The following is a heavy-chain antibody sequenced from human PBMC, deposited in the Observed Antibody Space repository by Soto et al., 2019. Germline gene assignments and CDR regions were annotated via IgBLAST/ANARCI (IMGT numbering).Heavy chain of an antibody. CDR1: GYTFTSYG. CDR3: ARDQNWNAVWGDNWFDP. CDR2: ISAYNGNT. D-gene: IGHD1-1*01. V-gene: IGHV1-18*01. J-gene: IGHJ5*02. Sequence: RASVKVSCKASGYTFTSYGISWVRQAPGQGLEWMGWISAYNGNTNYAQKLQGRVTMTTDTSTSTAYMELRSLRSDDTAVYYCARDQNWNAVWGDNWFDPWGQGTLVTVSS.